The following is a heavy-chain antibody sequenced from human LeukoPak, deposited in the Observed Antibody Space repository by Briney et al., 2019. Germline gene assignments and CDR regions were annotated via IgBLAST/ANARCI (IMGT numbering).Heavy chain of an antibody. CDR3: ARVGPAAAGGVYYFDY. J-gene: IGHJ4*02. CDR1: GGSISSYY. CDR2: IYYSGST. D-gene: IGHD6-13*01. Sequence: SETLSLTCTVSGGSISSYYWSWIRQPPGKGLEWIGYIYYSGSTNYNPSLKSRVTISVDTSKNQFSLKLSSVAAADTAVYYCARVGPAAAGGVYYFDYWGQGTLVTVSS. V-gene: IGHV4-59*01.